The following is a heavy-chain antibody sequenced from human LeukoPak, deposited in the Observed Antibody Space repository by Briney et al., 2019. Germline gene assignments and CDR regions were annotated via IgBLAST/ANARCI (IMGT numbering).Heavy chain of an antibody. J-gene: IGHJ4*02. V-gene: IGHV1-46*01. CDR3: AREFGYGRDTASFRN. CDR2: INPSGGST. Sequence: INWVRQAXXQGLEWMGIINPSGGSTSYAQKFQGRVTMTRDTSTSTVYMELSSLRSEDTAVYYCAREFGYGRDTASFRNWGQGTLVTVSS. D-gene: IGHD5-18*01.